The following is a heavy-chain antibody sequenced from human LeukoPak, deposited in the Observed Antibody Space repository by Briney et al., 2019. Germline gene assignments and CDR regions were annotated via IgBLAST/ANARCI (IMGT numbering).Heavy chain of an antibody. J-gene: IGHJ3*02. CDR2: IYYSGST. CDR1: GGSISSYY. CDR3: AREEVGTPGAFDI. V-gene: IGHV4-59*01. Sequence: SETLSLACTVSGGSISSYYWSWIRQPPGKGLEWIGYIYYSGSTNYNPSLKSRVTISVDTSKNQFSLKLSSVTAADTAVYYCAREEVGTPGAFDIWGQGTMVTVSS. D-gene: IGHD1-14*01.